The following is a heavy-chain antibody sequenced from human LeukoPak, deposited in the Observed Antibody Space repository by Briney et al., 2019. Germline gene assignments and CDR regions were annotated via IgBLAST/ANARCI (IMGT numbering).Heavy chain of an antibody. CDR1: GGSISDHD. CDR3: AGPYSSRFDY. Sequence: SETLSLTCTVSGGSISDHDWSWVRQPPGKGLEGIGKVFYIGTTTYNPSLKSRGTISVDTSKNKFSLEWTSVTAADTAIYYCAGPYSSRFDYWGQGILVTVS. V-gene: IGHV4-59*03. D-gene: IGHD2-21*01. CDR2: VFYIGTT. J-gene: IGHJ4*02.